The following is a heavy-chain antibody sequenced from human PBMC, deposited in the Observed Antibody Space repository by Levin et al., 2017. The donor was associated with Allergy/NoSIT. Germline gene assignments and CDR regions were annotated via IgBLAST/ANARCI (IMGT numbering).Heavy chain of an antibody. J-gene: IGHJ6*02. CDR1: GFTFSSYG. D-gene: IGHD5-18*01. CDR2: IWYDGSNK. Sequence: PGGSLRLSCAASGFTFSSYGMHWVRQAPGKGLEWVAVIWYDGSNKYYADSVKGRFTISRDNSKNTLYLQMNSLRAEDTAVYYCAREIYSYGFSYYGMDVWGQGTTVTVSS. V-gene: IGHV3-33*01. CDR3: AREIYSYGFSYYGMDV.